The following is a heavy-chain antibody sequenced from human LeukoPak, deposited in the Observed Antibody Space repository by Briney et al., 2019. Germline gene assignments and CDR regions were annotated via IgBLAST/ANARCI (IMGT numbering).Heavy chain of an antibody. CDR1: GFTFSSYA. CDR3: AAHIAYSSSWYYFDY. CDR2: ISGSGGST. D-gene: IGHD6-19*01. Sequence: AGGSLRLSCAASGFTFSSYAMSWVRQAPGKGLEWVSAISGSGGSTYYADSVKGRFTISRDNSKNTLYLQMNSLRAEDTAVYYCAAHIAYSSSWYYFDYWGQGTLVTVSS. V-gene: IGHV3-23*01. J-gene: IGHJ4*02.